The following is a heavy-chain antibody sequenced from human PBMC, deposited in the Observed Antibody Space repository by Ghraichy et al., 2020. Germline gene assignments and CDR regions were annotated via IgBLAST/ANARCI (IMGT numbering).Heavy chain of an antibody. CDR3: ARNDRDYGDYGNDY. V-gene: IGHV3-7*01. CDR2: IQQDGGER. J-gene: IGHJ4*02. CDR1: GFTFSSYW. Sequence: GGFLRLSCEASGFTFSSYWMAWIRQAPGKGLEWVANIQQDGGERYYVDSVKGRFTISRDNAQKSLYLQMNGLRVEDSAVYYCARNDRDYGDYGNDYWGQGTLVTVSS. D-gene: IGHD4-17*01.